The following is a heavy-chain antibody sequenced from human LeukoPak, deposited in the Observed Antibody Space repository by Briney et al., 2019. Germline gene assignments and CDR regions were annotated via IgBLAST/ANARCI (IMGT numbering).Heavy chain of an antibody. V-gene: IGHV1-3*01. CDR1: QYTFTDYA. J-gene: IGHJ6*02. Sequence: ASVKVSCKASQYTFTDYAVHWVRQAPEQRLEWMGWIDAGNGKTKYSQSFQGRVTISVDTSKNQFSLKLSSVTAADTAVYYCARGYYDFWSGYLGMDVWGQGTTVTVSS. CDR3: ARGYYDFWSGYLGMDV. CDR2: IDAGNGKT. D-gene: IGHD3-3*01.